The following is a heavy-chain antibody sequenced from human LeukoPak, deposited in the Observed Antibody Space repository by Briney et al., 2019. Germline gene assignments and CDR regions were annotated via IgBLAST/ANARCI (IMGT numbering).Heavy chain of an antibody. Sequence: PSETLSLTCTVSGDSLNSYYWTCIRQPPGEGLQWIGYIFYSGSSNYNASLRSRVAISVDTSKNQFSLKLTSVTAADTAVYYCAGRAARFFDYWGQGILLTVSS. V-gene: IGHV4-59*01. J-gene: IGHJ4*02. CDR2: IFYSGSS. CDR3: AGRAARFFDY. CDR1: GDSLNSYY. D-gene: IGHD6-25*01.